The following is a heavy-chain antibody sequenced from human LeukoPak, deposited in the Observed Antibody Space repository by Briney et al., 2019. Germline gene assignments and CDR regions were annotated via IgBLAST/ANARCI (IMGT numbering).Heavy chain of an antibody. J-gene: IGHJ5*02. V-gene: IGHV1-2*02. Sequence: ASVKVSCKASGYTFTGYYMHWVRQAPGQGLEWMGWINPNSGGTNYAQKFQGRVTMTRDTSISTAYMELSSLRSDDTAVYYCARDVRASGYGNWFDPWGQGTLVTVSS. D-gene: IGHD5-12*01. CDR2: INPNSGGT. CDR1: GYTFTGYY. CDR3: ARDVRASGYGNWFDP.